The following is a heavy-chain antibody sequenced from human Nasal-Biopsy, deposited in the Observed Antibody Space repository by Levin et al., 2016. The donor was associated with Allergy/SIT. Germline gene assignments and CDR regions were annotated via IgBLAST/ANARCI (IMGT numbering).Heavy chain of an antibody. J-gene: IGHJ4*02. CDR3: ARGGEDHRGKPLDS. Sequence: SETLSLTCAVYGGSFSGYYWSWIRQPPGKGLEWIGEINHSGSSNYNSSLKSRVTISVDTSKNHFSLRLSSATAADTAVYYCARGGEDHRGKPLDSWGQGTLVTVSS. D-gene: IGHD4-23*01. V-gene: IGHV4-34*01. CDR2: INHSGSS. CDR1: GGSFSGYY.